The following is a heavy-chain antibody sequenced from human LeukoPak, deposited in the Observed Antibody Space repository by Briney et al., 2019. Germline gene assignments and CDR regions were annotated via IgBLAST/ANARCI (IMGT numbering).Heavy chain of an antibody. J-gene: IGHJ3*02. Sequence: GASVNVSCKASGFTLTSSDVQWVRQARGQRLEWIGWIVVGSGNTNYAQKFQERVTITRDMSTSTAYMELSSLRSEDTAVYYCAADRGAVAGNDIWGQGTMVTVSS. D-gene: IGHD6-19*01. V-gene: IGHV1-58*01. CDR1: GFTLTSSD. CDR2: IVVGSGNT. CDR3: AADRGAVAGNDI.